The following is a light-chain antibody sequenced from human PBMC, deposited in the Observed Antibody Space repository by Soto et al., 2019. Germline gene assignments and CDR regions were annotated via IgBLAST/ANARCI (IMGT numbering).Light chain of an antibody. CDR1: SSDIGNYNY. V-gene: IGLV2-14*01. CDR2: EVS. Sequence: QSALTQPASVSGSPGQSITISCTGTSSDIGNYNYVSWYQQHAGEAPKLIIYEVSHRPSGVSSRFSGSKSGNTASLTISRLKAVDEADYYCCSYSAITSLGGVFGGGTKLTVL. CDR3: CSYSAITSLGGV. J-gene: IGLJ3*02.